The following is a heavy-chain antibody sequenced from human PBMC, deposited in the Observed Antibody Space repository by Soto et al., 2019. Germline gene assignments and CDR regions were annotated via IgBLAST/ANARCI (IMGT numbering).Heavy chain of an antibody. Sequence: KVSCKVSGYTLTELSMHWVRQAPGKGLEWMGGFDPEDGETIYAQKFQGRVTMTEDTSTDTAYMELSSLRSEDTAVYYCATSPRGRGRYYFYYWGQGTLVTVS. D-gene: IGHD6-25*01. V-gene: IGHV1-24*01. CDR1: GYTLTELS. CDR2: FDPEDGET. J-gene: IGHJ4*02. CDR3: ATSPRGRGRYYFYY.